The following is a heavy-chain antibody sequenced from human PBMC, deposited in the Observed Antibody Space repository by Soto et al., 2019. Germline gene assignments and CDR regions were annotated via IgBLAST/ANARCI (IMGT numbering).Heavy chain of an antibody. CDR1: GGSISKYY. J-gene: IGHJ4*02. CDR2: INHSGST. Sequence: TCTVSGGSISKYYWAWIRQPPGKGLEWIGEINHSGSTNYNPSLKSRVTISVDTSKNQFSLKLSSVTAADTAVYYCARGNNGDFSDYWGQGTLVTVSS. V-gene: IGHV4-34*01. CDR3: ARGNNGDFSDY. D-gene: IGHD4-17*01.